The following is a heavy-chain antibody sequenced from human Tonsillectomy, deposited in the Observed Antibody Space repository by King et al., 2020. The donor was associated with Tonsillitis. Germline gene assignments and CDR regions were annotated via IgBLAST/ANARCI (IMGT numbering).Heavy chain of an antibody. J-gene: IGHJ6*02. CDR3: ARNYYDSGGYSNGMDV. V-gene: IGHV3-33*05. D-gene: IGHD3-22*01. Sequence: VQLVESGGGVVQPGGSLRLSCAASGFTFSDYGIHWVRQAPGKGLEWVAVISYDGNNKYYTDSVKGRFTISRDNSKNTLYLQMNNLRAEDPAVYYCARNYYDSGGYSNGMDVWGQGTTVTVSS. CDR1: GFTFSDYG. CDR2: ISYDGNNK.